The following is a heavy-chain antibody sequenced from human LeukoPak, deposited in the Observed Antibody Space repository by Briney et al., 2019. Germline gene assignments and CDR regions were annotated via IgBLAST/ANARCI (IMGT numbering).Heavy chain of an antibody. CDR2: INPSGGST. CDR3: ARSLRYFEAPFDY. V-gene: IGHV1-46*01. D-gene: IGHD3-9*01. J-gene: IGHJ4*02. Sequence: ASVKVSCKASGYTFTSYYMHWVRQAPGQGLEWMGIINPSGGSTSYAQKFQGRVTMTRDMSTSTAYMELRSLRSDDTAVYYCARSLRYFEAPFDYWGQGTLVTVSS. CDR1: GYTFTSYY.